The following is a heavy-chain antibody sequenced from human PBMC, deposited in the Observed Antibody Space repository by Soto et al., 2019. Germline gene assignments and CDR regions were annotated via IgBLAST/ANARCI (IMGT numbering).Heavy chain of an antibody. CDR2: IYYSGST. CDR1: GGSISSGGYY. D-gene: IGHD3-9*01. Sequence: SETLSLTCTVSGGSISSGGYYWSWIRQHPGKGLEWIGYIYYSGSTYYNPSLKSRVTISVDTSKNQFSLKLSSVTAADTAVYYCARGQDLTNWFEPWGQGTLVTVSS. CDR3: ARGQDLTNWFEP. J-gene: IGHJ5*02. V-gene: IGHV4-31*03.